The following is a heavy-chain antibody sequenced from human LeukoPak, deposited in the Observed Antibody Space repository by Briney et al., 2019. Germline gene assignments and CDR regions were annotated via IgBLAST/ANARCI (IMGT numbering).Heavy chain of an antibody. CDR3: ARDSGTTGEVKFDP. CDR1: GDSINNDTYY. Sequence: KPSETLSLTCIVSGDSINNDTYYWNWIRQPAGKGLEWIGRMYVSGSSNYNPALKSRVILSLDTSNNHFSLKLISVTAADTAVYYCARDSGTTGEVKFDPWGQGMLVTVSS. V-gene: IGHV4-61*02. J-gene: IGHJ5*02. CDR2: MYVSGSS. D-gene: IGHD3-10*01.